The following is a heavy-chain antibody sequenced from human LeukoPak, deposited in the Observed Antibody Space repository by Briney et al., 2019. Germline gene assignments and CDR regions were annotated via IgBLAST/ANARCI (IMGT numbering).Heavy chain of an antibody. D-gene: IGHD6-13*01. CDR1: GYTFTSYG. CDR2: ISAYNGNT. CDR3: ARARWRGRSWYAKAFDI. V-gene: IGHV1-18*01. Sequence: ASVKVSCKASGYTFTSYGISWDRQAPGQGLEVMGCISAYNGNTNYAQKLQGSVTMTTDTSKSTAYMELRSMRSDDTAVYYCARARWRGRSWYAKAFDIWGQGPMVTVSS. J-gene: IGHJ3*02.